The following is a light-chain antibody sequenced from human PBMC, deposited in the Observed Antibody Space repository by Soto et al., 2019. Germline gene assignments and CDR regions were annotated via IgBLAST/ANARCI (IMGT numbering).Light chain of an antibody. CDR1: SSNIGNSF. Sequence: SALTQPPSVSAAPGLTVTISCSGSSSNIGNSFVSWYQQLPGTAPRLLIYDNNERPSGIPDRFSGSKSGTSATLGITGLQTGDEADYYCGAWDGGLSAFVFGTGTKVTVL. J-gene: IGLJ1*01. CDR2: DNN. CDR3: GAWDGGLSAFV. V-gene: IGLV1-51*01.